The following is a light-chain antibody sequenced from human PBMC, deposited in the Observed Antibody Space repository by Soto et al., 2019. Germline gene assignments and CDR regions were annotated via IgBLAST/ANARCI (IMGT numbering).Light chain of an antibody. CDR3: ASYAGNSRYV. J-gene: IGLJ1*01. V-gene: IGLV2-14*01. Sequence: QSVLTQPASVSGSPGQSITISCTGTSSDVGGYDYVSWYQLHPGKAPKLMVFEVSNRPSGVSYRFSGSKSGNTASLTISGLQAEDEADYFCASYAGNSRYVFGNGTKVTVL. CDR2: EVS. CDR1: SSDVGGYDY.